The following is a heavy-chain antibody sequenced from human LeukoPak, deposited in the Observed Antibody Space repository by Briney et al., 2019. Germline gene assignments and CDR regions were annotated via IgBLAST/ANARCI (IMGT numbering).Heavy chain of an antibody. CDR1: GFTFSNYA. J-gene: IGHJ4*02. CDR3: AKRRGPTYGDFDY. V-gene: IGHV3-23*01. D-gene: IGHD4-17*01. CDR2: VTGSGGST. Sequence: PGGSLRLSCAASGFTFSNYAMSWVRQAPGKGLEWVSAVTGSGGSTFYADSVKGRFTISRDNSKNTLYLQMNSLRVEDTALYYCAKRRGPTYGDFDYWGQGTLVTVSS.